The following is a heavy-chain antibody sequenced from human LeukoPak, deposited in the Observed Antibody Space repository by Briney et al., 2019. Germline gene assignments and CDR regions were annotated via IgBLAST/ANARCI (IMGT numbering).Heavy chain of an antibody. CDR2: IYTDGST. CDR3: ARDRPAGGVGDFDH. Sequence: GKSLRLSCVASGFTVSGHYMSWVRQAPGKGLEWVSAIYTDGSTFYAGSVKGRFTISRDKSDNTLYLQMNSLRVEDTAVYYCARDRPAGGVGDFDHWGQGTLVTVSS. J-gene: IGHJ4*02. D-gene: IGHD3-16*01. CDR1: GFTVSGHY. V-gene: IGHV3-66*01.